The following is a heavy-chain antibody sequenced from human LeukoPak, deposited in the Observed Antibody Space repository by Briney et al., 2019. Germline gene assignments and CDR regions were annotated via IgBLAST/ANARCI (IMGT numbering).Heavy chain of an antibody. Sequence: GSLRLSCAASGFSVINAWISWVRQAPGQGLEWVGRIKSRADGGTTGYAAPVEGRFSISRDDSENTLYLQMNSLQIDDTALYYCLIFPGRWGQGTLVTVSS. V-gene: IGHV3-15*05. CDR2: IKSRADGGTT. CDR1: GFSVINAW. CDR3: LIFPGR. J-gene: IGHJ4*02. D-gene: IGHD3-3*01.